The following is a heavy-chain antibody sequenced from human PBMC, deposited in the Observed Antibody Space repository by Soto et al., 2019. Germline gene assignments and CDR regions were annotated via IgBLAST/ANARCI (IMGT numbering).Heavy chain of an antibody. Sequence: SETLSLTCTVSGGSISSYYWSWIRQPPGKGLEWIGYIYYSGSTNYNPSLKSRVTISVDTSKNQFSLKLSSVTAADTAVYYCARLYSGYDFDYWGQGTLVTVSS. D-gene: IGHD5-12*01. V-gene: IGHV4-59*01. CDR1: GGSISSYY. CDR2: IYYSGST. J-gene: IGHJ4*02. CDR3: ARLYSGYDFDY.